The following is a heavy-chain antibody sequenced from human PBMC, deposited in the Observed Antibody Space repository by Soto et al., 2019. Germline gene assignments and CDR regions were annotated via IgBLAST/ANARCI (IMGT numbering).Heavy chain of an antibody. CDR3: ARDRTYFGSGAVGMDV. V-gene: IGHV3-33*01. CDR1: GFSFSSYG. J-gene: IGHJ6*02. D-gene: IGHD3-10*01. Sequence: ESGGGVVQPGRSLRLSCAASGFSFSSYGMYWVRQAPGKGLEWLANIRYDGSKEYYADFVKGRFTISRDNSKNTLYLQMNSLRAEDTAVYYCARDRTYFGSGAVGMDVWGQGTTVTVSS. CDR2: IRYDGSKE.